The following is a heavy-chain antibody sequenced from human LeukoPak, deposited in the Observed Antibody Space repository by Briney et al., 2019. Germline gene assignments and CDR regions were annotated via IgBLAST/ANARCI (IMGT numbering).Heavy chain of an antibody. D-gene: IGHD3-22*01. CDR2: TRNKANSYTT. J-gene: IGHJ4*02. Sequence: GRSLRLSCAASGFTFSDHYMDWVRHVPGKGLEWVGRTRNKANSYTTEYAASVKGRFTISRDDSKNSLYLQMNSLKTEDTAVYYCARDFYRSGLLDYWGQGTLVTVSS. CDR3: ARDFYRSGLLDY. V-gene: IGHV3-72*01. CDR1: GFTFSDHY.